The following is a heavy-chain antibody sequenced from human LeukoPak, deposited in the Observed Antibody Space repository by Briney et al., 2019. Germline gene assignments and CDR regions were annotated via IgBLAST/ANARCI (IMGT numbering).Heavy chain of an antibody. V-gene: IGHV4-31*03. Sequence: SETLSLTCTVSGGSISSGGYYWSWIRQQPGKGLEWIGYIYYSGSTYYNPSLKSRVTISVDTSKNQFSLRLTSVTAADTAVYYCARVQVGFFDYWGLGTLVTVSS. J-gene: IGHJ4*02. CDR3: ARVQVGFFDY. CDR1: GGSISSGGYY. D-gene: IGHD1-26*01. CDR2: IYYSGST.